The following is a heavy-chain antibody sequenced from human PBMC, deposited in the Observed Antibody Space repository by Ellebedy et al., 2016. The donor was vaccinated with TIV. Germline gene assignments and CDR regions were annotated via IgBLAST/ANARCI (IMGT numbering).Heavy chain of an antibody. CDR1: GFTFSSYW. J-gene: IGHJ6*02. V-gene: IGHV3-74*01. CDR3: ARVVDTAMARWGMFGYYYYYGMDV. Sequence: GGSLRLSXAASGFTFSSYWMHWVRQAPGKGLVWVSRINSDGSSTSYADSVKGRFTISRDNAKNTLYLQMNSLRAEDTAVYYCARVVDTAMARWGMFGYYYYYGMDVWGQGTTVTVSS. D-gene: IGHD5-18*01. CDR2: INSDGSST.